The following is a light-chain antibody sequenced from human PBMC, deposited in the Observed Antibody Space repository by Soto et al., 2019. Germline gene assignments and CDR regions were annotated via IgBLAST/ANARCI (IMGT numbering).Light chain of an antibody. CDR3: QQPNNWPWT. CDR2: RAS. V-gene: IGKV3D-15*01. Sequence: EIVMTQSPATLSMSPGERATLSCRASQTVGSNLAWYQQKPGQGPRLLVYRASTRATGIPARFSGSGSGSEFTLTISSLQSEDFAVYYCQQPNNWPWTFGQGTKVEIK. CDR1: QTVGSN. J-gene: IGKJ1*01.